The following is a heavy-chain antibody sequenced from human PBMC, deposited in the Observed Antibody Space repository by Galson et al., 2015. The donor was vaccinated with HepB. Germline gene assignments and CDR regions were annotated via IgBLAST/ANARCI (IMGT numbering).Heavy chain of an antibody. CDR3: ARDPSYGSGSYYKDMWYYYYGMDV. CDR1: GDSVSSNSAA. J-gene: IGHJ6*02. V-gene: IGHV6-1*01. Sequence: CAISGDSVSSNSAAWNWIRQSPSRGLEWLGRTYYRSKWYNDYAVSVKSRITINPDTSKNQFSLQLNSVTPEDTAVYYCARDPSYGSGSYYKDMWYYYYGMDVWGQGTTVTVSS. CDR2: TYYRSKWYN. D-gene: IGHD3-10*01.